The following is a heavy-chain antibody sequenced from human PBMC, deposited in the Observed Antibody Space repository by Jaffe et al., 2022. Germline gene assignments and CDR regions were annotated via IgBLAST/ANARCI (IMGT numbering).Heavy chain of an antibody. CDR2: ISSSGSTI. V-gene: IGHV3-48*03. J-gene: IGHJ5*02. D-gene: IGHD3-16*02. CDR1: GFTFSSYE. Sequence: EVQLVESGGGLVQPGGSLRLSCAASGFTFSSYEMNWVRQAPGKGLEWVSYISSSGSTIYYADSVKGRFTISRDNAKNSLYLQMNSLRAEDTAVYYCARGLYDYVWGSYRPKNWFDPWGQGTLVTVSS. CDR3: ARGLYDYVWGSYRPKNWFDP.